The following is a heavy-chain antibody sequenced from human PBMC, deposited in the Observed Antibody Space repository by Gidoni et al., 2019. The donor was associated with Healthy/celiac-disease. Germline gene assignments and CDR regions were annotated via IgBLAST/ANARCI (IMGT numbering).Heavy chain of an antibody. V-gene: IGHV4-34*01. D-gene: IGHD4-17*01. J-gene: IGHJ4*02. Sequence: QVQLQQWGSGLLKPSETLSLTCAVYGGSFSGYYWSWIRQPPGKGLEWIGEINHSGTTNYNPYLKSRVTISVDTSKNQFSLKLSSVTAADTAVYYCARYGDSLPYYFDYWGQGTLVTVSS. CDR3: ARYGDSLPYYFDY. CDR2: INHSGTT. CDR1: GGSFSGYY.